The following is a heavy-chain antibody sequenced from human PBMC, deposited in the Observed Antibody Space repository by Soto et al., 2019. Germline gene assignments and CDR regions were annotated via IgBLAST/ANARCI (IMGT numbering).Heavy chain of an antibody. Sequence: GASVKVSCKASGYTFSSYYMHWVRQAPGQGLEWMGIINPSGGTTSYAQKFQGRVSMTRDTSTSTVYMELSSLRSEDTAVYYCAIDQVYRDSGSLRYWGQGTLVTVSS. CDR1: GYTFSSYY. CDR2: INPSGGTT. J-gene: IGHJ4*02. CDR3: AIDQVYRDSGSLRY. V-gene: IGHV1-46*01. D-gene: IGHD1-26*01.